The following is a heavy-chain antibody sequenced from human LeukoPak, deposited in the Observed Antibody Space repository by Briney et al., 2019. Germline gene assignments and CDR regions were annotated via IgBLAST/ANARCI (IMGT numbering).Heavy chain of an antibody. CDR3: ARVKTDYGYSAYWYFDL. V-gene: IGHV4-59*01. CDR2: IYYSGST. Sequence: SETLSLTCTVFGGSISSYYWSWIRPPPGKGLEWIGYIYYSGSTNYNPSLKSRVTISVDTSKNQFSLKLSSVTAADTAVYYCARVKTDYGYSAYWYFDLWGRGTLVTVSS. J-gene: IGHJ2*01. CDR1: GGSISSYY. D-gene: IGHD4-17*01.